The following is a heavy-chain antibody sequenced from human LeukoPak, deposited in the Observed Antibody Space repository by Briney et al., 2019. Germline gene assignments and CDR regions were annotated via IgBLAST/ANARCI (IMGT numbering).Heavy chain of an antibody. Sequence: VKVSFKASGGTFSSYAISWVRQAPGQGLEWMGGIIPIFGTATYAQKFQGRVTITTDESTSTAYMELSSLRSEDTAVYYCARDRTLSYYDFWSGPGGFDPWGQGTLVTVSS. V-gene: IGHV1-69*05. CDR3: ARDRTLSYYDFWSGPGGFDP. CDR1: GGTFSSYA. CDR2: IIPIFGTA. D-gene: IGHD3-3*01. J-gene: IGHJ5*02.